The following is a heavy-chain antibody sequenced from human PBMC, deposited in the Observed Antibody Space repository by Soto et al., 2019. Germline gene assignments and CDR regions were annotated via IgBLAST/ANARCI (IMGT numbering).Heavy chain of an antibody. Sequence: MQLVESGGDLVQPGGSLRLSCVGSGYTFSDHYMDWVRQAPGKGLEWVGRIRNRGGGYITPYAASVRGRFTVSRDDSKDSRYLQMTSLKIEDTAVYYCSRAAYGHGFDSWGQGKVVNVS. CDR3: SRAAYGHGFDS. V-gene: IGHV3-72*01. CDR1: GYTFSDHY. D-gene: IGHD4-17*01. CDR2: IRNRGGGYIT. J-gene: IGHJ3*02.